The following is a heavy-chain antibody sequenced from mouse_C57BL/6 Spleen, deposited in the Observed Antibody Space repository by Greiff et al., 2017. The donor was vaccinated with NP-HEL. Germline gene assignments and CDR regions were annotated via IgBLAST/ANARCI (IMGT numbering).Heavy chain of an antibody. D-gene: IGHD1-1*01. CDR1: GFTFSSYT. Sequence: EVKVVESGGGLVKPGGSLKLSCAASGFTFSSYTMSWVRQTPEKRLEWVATISGGGGNAYYPDSVKGRFTISSDNAKNTLYLKMSSLRSEDTALYYCARGGYYYGSSYGYFDVWGTGTTVTVSS. V-gene: IGHV5-9*01. CDR2: ISGGGGNA. J-gene: IGHJ1*03. CDR3: ARGGYYYGSSYGYFDV.